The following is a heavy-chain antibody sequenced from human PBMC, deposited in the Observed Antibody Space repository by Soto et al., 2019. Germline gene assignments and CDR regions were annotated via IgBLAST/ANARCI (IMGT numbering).Heavy chain of an antibody. J-gene: IGHJ6*02. CDR1: GFTFSSYW. V-gene: IGHV3-74*01. CDR3: ARVGGCGDLYYYGMDV. Sequence: EVQLVESGGGLVQPGGSLRLSCAASGFTFSSYWMHWVRQAPGKGLVWVSRINSDGSSTSYADSVKGRFTISRDNAKNTLYLQMNSLRAEDTAVYYCARVGGCGDLYYYGMDVWGQGTTVTVSS. CDR2: INSDGSST. D-gene: IGHD2-21*01.